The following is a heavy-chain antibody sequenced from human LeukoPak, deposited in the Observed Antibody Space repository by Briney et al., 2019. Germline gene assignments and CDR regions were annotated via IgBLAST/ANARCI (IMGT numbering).Heavy chain of an antibody. V-gene: IGHV4-59*07. CDR1: GGSISSYY. Sequence: SDTLSLTCTVSGGSISSYYWSWLRQPPGKGLEWIGYIYYSGSTNYNPSLKRRVTISVDTSKNQFSLKLSSVTAGDTAVYYCARGYWGDSWSGYFDYWGQGTLVTVSS. CDR2: IYYSGST. CDR3: ARGYWGDSWSGYFDY. J-gene: IGHJ4*02. D-gene: IGHD3-3*01.